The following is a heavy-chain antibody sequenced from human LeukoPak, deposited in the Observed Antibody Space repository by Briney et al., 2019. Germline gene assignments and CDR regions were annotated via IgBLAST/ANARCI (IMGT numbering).Heavy chain of an antibody. CDR3: ASNYGSGTYYYYGMDV. CDR1: GGSFSGYC. V-gene: IGHV4-34*01. D-gene: IGHD3-10*01. CDR2: INHSGST. Sequence: SETLSLTCAVFGGSFSGYCWSWIRQPPGKGLEWIGEINHSGSTNYNPSLKSRVTISVDTSKNQFSLKLSSVTAADTAVYYCASNYGSGTYYYYGMDVWGKGATVTVSS. J-gene: IGHJ6*04.